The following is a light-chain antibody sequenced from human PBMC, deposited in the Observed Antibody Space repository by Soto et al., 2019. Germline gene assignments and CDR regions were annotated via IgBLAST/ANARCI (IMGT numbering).Light chain of an antibody. J-gene: IGKJ2*01. Sequence: DIQMTQSPSTLPASVGDRVTITCRASQTISTWLAWHQQKPGTAPKLLIYKASTLEGGVPSRFSGSRSGTEFTLTVSSLQPDDFATYYCQQYNDSFPYTFGQGTKVDIK. V-gene: IGKV1-5*03. CDR3: QQYNDSFPYT. CDR2: KAS. CDR1: QTISTW.